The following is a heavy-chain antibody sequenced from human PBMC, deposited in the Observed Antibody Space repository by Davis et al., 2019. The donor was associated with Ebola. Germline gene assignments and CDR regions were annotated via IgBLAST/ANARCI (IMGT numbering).Heavy chain of an antibody. CDR1: GFTFSSYA. Sequence: PGGSLRLSCAASGFTFSSYAMTWVRQAPGKGLEWVSAIRGSSINTYYAESVKGRFTISRDNSKNTLYLQLNNLRVEDTALYYCAVSPYYDSSGWYSPPPVYWGQGTLVTVSS. J-gene: IGHJ4*02. V-gene: IGHV3-23*01. CDR2: IRGSSINT. CDR3: AVSPYYDSSGWYSPPPVY. D-gene: IGHD6-19*01.